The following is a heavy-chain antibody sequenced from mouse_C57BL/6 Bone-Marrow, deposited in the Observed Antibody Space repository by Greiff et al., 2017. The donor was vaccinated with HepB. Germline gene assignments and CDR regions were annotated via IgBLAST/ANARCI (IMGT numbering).Heavy chain of an antibody. Sequence: EVKLQESGPGLVKPSQSLSLTCSVTGYSITSGYYWNWIRQFPGNKLEWMGYISYDGSNNYNPSLKNRISITRDTSKNQFFLKLNSVTTEDTATYYCARDQYYYGSSYAMDYWGQGTSVTVSS. V-gene: IGHV3-6*01. CDR2: ISYDGSN. CDR1: GYSITSGYY. D-gene: IGHD1-1*01. CDR3: ARDQYYYGSSYAMDY. J-gene: IGHJ4*01.